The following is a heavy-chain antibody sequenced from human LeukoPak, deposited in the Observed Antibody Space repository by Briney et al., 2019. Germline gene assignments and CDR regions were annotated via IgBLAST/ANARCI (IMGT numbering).Heavy chain of an antibody. CDR1: GYTFTGYY. D-gene: IGHD6-19*01. J-gene: IGHJ5*02. V-gene: IGHV1-2*02. Sequence: GASVKVSCKASGYTFTGYYMHWVRQAPGQGLEWMGWINPNSGGTNYAQKFQGRAAMTRDTSISTAYMELSRLRSDDTAVYYCAREEISSGWYGIGWFDPWGQGTLVTVSS. CDR3: AREEISSGWYGIGWFDP. CDR2: INPNSGGT.